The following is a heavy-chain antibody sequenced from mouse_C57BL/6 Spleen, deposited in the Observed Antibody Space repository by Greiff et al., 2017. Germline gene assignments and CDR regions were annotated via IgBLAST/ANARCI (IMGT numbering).Heavy chain of an antibody. Sequence: EVQVVESGAGLVKPGGSLKLSCAASGFTFSSYAMSWVRQTPETRLEWVAYISSGGDYIYYADPVKGRFTISSDNARNTLYLQMSSLKSEDTAMYYCTRDYDYDGDWYFDVWGTGTTVTVSS. CDR1: GFTFSSYA. CDR2: ISSGGDYI. D-gene: IGHD2-4*01. V-gene: IGHV5-9-1*02. J-gene: IGHJ1*03. CDR3: TRDYDYDGDWYFDV.